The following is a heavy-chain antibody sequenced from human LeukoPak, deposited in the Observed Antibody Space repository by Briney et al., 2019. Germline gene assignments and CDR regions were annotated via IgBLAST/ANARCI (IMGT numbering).Heavy chain of an antibody. CDR2: KWYDGSNK. CDR3: AKIGYSSSASCLGDTFEI. Sequence: GGPLRLPCAASGFIFSNYRMHWPPQPPDRGREGVGFKWYDGSNKYYVDSVKGRFIISRDNSKNTLYLQMNSLRPEDTAVYYCAKIGYSSSASCLGDTFEIWGQGTMVTVSS. V-gene: IGHV3-30*02. J-gene: IGHJ3*02. D-gene: IGHD2-2*01. CDR1: GFIFSNYR.